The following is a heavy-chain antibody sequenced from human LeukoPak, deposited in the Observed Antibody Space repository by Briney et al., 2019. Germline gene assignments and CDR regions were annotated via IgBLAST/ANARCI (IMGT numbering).Heavy chain of an antibody. J-gene: IGHJ5*02. Sequence: SVKVSCKASGGTFSSYAISWVRQAPGQGLEWMGGIIPIFGTANYAQKFQGRVTITADESTSTAYVELSSLRSEDTAVYYCARDRGVKDREWFDPWGQGTLVTVSS. CDR3: ARDRGVKDREWFDP. V-gene: IGHV1-69*13. CDR1: GGTFSSYA. D-gene: IGHD3-10*01. CDR2: IIPIFGTA.